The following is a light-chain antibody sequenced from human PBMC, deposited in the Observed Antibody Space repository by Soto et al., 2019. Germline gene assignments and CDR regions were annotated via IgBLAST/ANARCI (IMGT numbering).Light chain of an antibody. CDR1: SSDVGSYNR. CDR2: EVS. J-gene: IGLJ2*01. CDR3: SLYTSSSNGV. Sequence: QSALTQPPSVSGSPGQSVTISCTGTSSDVGSYNRVSWYQQPPGTAPKLMIYEVSNRPSGVPDRFSGSKSGNPASLTISGLQAEDEADYYSSLYTSSSNGVFGGGTKLTV. V-gene: IGLV2-18*01.